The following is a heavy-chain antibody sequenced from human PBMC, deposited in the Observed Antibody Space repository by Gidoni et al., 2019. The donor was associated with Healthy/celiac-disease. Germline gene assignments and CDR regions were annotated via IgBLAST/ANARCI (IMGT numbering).Heavy chain of an antibody. CDR2: IYYSGST. J-gene: IGHJ3*02. D-gene: IGHD5-12*01. CDR3: ARAEMATPYAFDI. V-gene: IGHV4-59*01. CDR1: GGPIRSYY. Sequence: QVQLQASGPGLVKPSQTLPLTSPVSGGPIRSYYWSWIRQPPGKGLEWIGYIYYSGSTNYNPSLKSRVTISVDTSKNQFSLKLSSVTAADTAVYYCARAEMATPYAFDIWGQGTMVTVSS.